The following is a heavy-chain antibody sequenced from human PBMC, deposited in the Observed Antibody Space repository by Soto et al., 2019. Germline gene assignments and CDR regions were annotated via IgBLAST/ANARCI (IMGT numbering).Heavy chain of an antibody. CDR2: LSSGSFYI. J-gene: IGHJ6*02. Sequence: GGSLRLSCAVSGFPFDSYSMSWVRQAPGQGLEWLASLSSGSFYIFHADSIRGRFTISRDDAKNLLFLQMNSLTIEDTATYYCAREANTIYTPHGLDVWGQGTAVTVSS. CDR1: GFPFDSYS. D-gene: IGHD3-3*01. CDR3: AREANTIYTPHGLDV. V-gene: IGHV3-21*01.